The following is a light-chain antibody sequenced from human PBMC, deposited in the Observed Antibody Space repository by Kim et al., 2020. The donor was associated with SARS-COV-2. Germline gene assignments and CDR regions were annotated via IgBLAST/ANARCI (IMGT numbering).Light chain of an antibody. Sequence: SPGERATLSCRASQSISGYLAWYQQKLGQPPRLLIYDASNRATGIPARFSGSGSGTDFTLTISTLEPDDFALYYCQQRASWPVTFGQGTKVEVK. J-gene: IGKJ1*01. V-gene: IGKV3-11*01. CDR2: DAS. CDR3: QQRASWPVT. CDR1: QSISGY.